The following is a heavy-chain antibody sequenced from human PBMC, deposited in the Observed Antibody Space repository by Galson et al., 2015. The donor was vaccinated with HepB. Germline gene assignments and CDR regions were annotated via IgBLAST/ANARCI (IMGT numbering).Heavy chain of an antibody. V-gene: IGHV3-30*04. CDR2: ISYDGSNK. CDR1: GFTFSSYA. CDR3: ASDVGQQLVRAIDY. J-gene: IGHJ4*02. Sequence: SLRLSCAASGFTFSSYAMHWVRQAPGKGLEWVAVISYDGSNKYYADSVKGRFTISRDNSKNTLYLQMNSLRAEDTAVYYCASDVGQQLVRAIDYWGQGTLVTVSS. D-gene: IGHD6-13*01.